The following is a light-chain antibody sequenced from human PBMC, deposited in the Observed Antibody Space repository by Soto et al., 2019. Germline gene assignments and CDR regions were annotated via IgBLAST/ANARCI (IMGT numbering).Light chain of an antibody. CDR3: ATWDDSLNGLI. J-gene: IGLJ2*01. V-gene: IGLV1-44*01. Sequence: QSVLTQPPSASGTPGQRVTISCSGGSSNFKTNTVGWYQQLPGAAPRLLIYSNNQRPSGAPDRFSGSKSGTSASLAISGLQSEDDGTYHCATWDDSLNGLIFGGGTKLTVL. CDR1: SSNFKTNT. CDR2: SNN.